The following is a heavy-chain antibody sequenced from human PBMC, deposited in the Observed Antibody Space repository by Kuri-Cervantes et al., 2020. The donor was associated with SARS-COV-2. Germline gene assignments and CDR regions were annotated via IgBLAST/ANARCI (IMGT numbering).Heavy chain of an antibody. J-gene: IGHJ3*01. CDR1: GFTFSNYD. CDR2: ITAAGAE. V-gene: IGHV3-13*01. D-gene: IGHD6-13*01. CDR3: AKEGIASYDPLDV. Sequence: GESLKISCAASGFTFSNYDIHWVRQVPGKGLEWVSAITAAGAEFHAGSVRGRFTVSRENAKTSAYLQMNSLTADDTAVYYCAKEGIASYDPLDVWGLGTVVTVSS.